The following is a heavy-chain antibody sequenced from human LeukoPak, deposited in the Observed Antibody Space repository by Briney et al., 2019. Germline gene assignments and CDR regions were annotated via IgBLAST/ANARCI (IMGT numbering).Heavy chain of an antibody. CDR2: IWYDGSNK. V-gene: IGHV3-33*01. D-gene: IGHD3-22*01. J-gene: IGHJ4*02. CDR1: GFTLSSYG. CDR3: ARDPGSYYYDSSGYPDY. Sequence: GGSLRLSCAASGFTLSSYGMHWVRQAPGKGLEWVAVIWYDGSNKYYADSVKGRFTISRDNSKNTLYLQMNSLRAEDTAVYYCARDPGSYYYDSSGYPDYWGQGTLVTVSS.